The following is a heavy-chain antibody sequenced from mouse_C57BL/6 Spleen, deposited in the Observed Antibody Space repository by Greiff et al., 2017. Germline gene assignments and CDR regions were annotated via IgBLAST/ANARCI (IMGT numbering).Heavy chain of an antibody. CDR2: IWSGGST. V-gene: IGHV2-4*01. Sequence: QVQLQQSGPGLVQPSQSLSITCTVSGFSLTSYGVHWVRQPPGKGLEWLGVIWSGGSTDYNAAFISRLSISKDNSKSQVFFKMNSLQAADTAIYYCAKNVHYGKGYYFDYWGQGTTLTVSS. D-gene: IGHD1-1*01. CDR1: GFSLTSYG. J-gene: IGHJ2*01. CDR3: AKNVHYGKGYYFDY.